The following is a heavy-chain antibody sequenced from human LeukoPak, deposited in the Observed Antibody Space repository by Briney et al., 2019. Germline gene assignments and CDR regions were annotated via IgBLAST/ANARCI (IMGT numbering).Heavy chain of an antibody. J-gene: IGHJ4*02. D-gene: IGHD1-26*01. V-gene: IGHV4-59*08. CDR2: IYYIGST. CDR3: ATYSGNYNNFEY. Sequence: SETLSLTCTVSGGSINNLFWTWIRQPPGKGLEWIGYIYYIGSTSYNPSLKSRVTISVDTSKNQFSLKLTSVTAADTAVYYCATYSGNYNNFEYWGQGTLVTVSS. CDR1: GGSINNLF.